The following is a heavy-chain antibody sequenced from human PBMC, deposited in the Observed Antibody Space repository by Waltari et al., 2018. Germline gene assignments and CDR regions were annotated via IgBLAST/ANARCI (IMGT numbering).Heavy chain of an antibody. Sequence: EVQLVESGGGLVQPGGSLRLSCAASGFTFSSYWMSWVRQAPGKGLEWVANIKQDGSEKYYGDSVKGRFTISRDNAKNSLYLQMNSLRAEDTAVYYCARGPVIAARPYYYYYMDVWGKGTTVTISS. J-gene: IGHJ6*03. CDR3: ARGPVIAARPYYYYYMDV. V-gene: IGHV3-7*01. D-gene: IGHD6-6*01. CDR1: GFTFSSYW. CDR2: IKQDGSEK.